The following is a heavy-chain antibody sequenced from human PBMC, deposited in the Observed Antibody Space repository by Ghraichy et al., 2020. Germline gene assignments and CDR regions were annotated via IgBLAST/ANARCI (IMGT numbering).Heavy chain of an antibody. J-gene: IGHJ3*02. CDR3: ARPRAQWLGTNDAFDI. CDR2: IWYDGSNK. D-gene: IGHD6-19*01. V-gene: IGHV3-33*01. CDR1: GFTFSSYG. Sequence: GGSLRLSCAASGFTFSSYGMHWVRQAPGKGLEWVAVIWYDGSNKYYADSVKGRFTISRDNSKNTLYLQMNSLRAEDTAVYYCARPRAQWLGTNDAFDIWGQGTMVTVSS.